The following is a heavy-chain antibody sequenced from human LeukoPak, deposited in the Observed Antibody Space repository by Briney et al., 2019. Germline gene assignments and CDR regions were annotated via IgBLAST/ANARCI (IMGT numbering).Heavy chain of an antibody. J-gene: IGHJ4*02. V-gene: IGHV3-21*01. D-gene: IGHD1-1*01. CDR1: GFTFSSYS. Sequence: GGSLRLSCAASGFTFSSYSMNWVRQAPGKGLEWVSSISSSSSYIYYADSVKGRFTISRDNAKNSLYLQMNSLRAEDTAVYYCARDVRTGTTIDYWGQGTLVTVSS. CDR2: ISSSSSYI. CDR3: ARDVRTGTTIDY.